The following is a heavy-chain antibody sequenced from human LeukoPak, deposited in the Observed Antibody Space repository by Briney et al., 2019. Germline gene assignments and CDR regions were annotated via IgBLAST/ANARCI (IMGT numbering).Heavy chain of an antibody. CDR3: ARASRWDGMDV. CDR2: IYYSGST. Sequence: SETLSLTCTVSGGSVSSGSYYWSWIRQPPGKGLEWIGYIYYSGSTNYNPSLKSRVTISVDTSKNQFSLKLSSVTAADTAVYYCARASRWDGMDVWGKGTTVTVSP. D-gene: IGHD3-16*01. V-gene: IGHV4-61*01. CDR1: GGSVSSGSYY. J-gene: IGHJ6*04.